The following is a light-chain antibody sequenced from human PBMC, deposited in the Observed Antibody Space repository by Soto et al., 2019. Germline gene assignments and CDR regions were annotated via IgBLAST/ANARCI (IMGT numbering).Light chain of an antibody. V-gene: IGLV2-23*02. CDR2: EVS. CDR1: SSDVGSYNL. Sequence: QSALTQPASVSGSPGQSITISCTGTSSDVGSYNLVSWYQQHPGKAPKLMIYEVSKRPSGVSNRFSGSKSGNTASLTISGLQAEDEADYYCCSYAGSSTSKVFVGGTKLTVL. CDR3: CSYAGSSTSKV. J-gene: IGLJ2*01.